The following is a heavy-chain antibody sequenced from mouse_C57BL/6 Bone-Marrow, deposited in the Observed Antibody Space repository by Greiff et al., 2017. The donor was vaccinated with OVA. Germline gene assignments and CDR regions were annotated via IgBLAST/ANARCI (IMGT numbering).Heavy chain of an antibody. V-gene: IGHV7-1*01. Sequence: EVKLVESGGGLVQSGRSLRLSCATSGFTFSDFYMEWVRQAPGKGLEWIAASRNKANDYTTEYSASVKGRFIVSRDTSQSILYLQMNALRAEDTAIYYCARDAHNNDWYFDVWGTGTTVTVSS. CDR2: SRNKANDYTT. CDR1: GFTFSDFY. D-gene: IGHD1-3*01. J-gene: IGHJ1*03. CDR3: ARDAHNNDWYFDV.